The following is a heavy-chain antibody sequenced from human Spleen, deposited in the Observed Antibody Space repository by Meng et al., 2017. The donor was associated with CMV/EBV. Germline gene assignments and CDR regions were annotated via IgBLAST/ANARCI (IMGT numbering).Heavy chain of an antibody. D-gene: IGHD4-23*01. CDR3: ARAHGGNSWGY. CDR2: ISYDGSNK. V-gene: IGHV3-30*04. Sequence: GGSLRLSCAASGFTFSSYAMHWVRQAPGKGLEWVAVISYDGSNKYYADSVKGRFTISRDNSKNTLYLQMNSLRAEDTAMYYCARAHGGNSWGYWGQGTLVTVSS. CDR1: GFTFSSYA. J-gene: IGHJ4*02.